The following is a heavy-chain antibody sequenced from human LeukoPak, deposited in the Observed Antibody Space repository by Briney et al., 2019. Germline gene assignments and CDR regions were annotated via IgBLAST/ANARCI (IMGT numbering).Heavy chain of an antibody. CDR1: GGSISSYY. V-gene: IGHV4-59*08. CDR2: IYYSGST. J-gene: IGHJ4*02. D-gene: IGHD4-23*01. Sequence: SETLSRTCTVSGGSISSYYWSWIRQPPGKGLEWIGYIYYSGSTNYNPSLKSRVTISVDTSKNQFSLTLSSVTAADTAVYYCARQWNYGGIIDYWGQGTLVTVSS. CDR3: ARQWNYGGIIDY.